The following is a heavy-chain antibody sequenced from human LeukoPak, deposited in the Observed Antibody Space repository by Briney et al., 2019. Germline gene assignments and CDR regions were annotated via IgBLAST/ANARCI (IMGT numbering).Heavy chain of an antibody. J-gene: IGHJ6*03. D-gene: IGHD4-17*01. V-gene: IGHV4-38-2*02. CDR3: ARGTYGYYMDV. Sequence: PSETLSLTCSGSNYSISNSLYWGWLRQPPGKGLEWIGSIYRSGSTFYNPSLKSRVTISLDTSKNQFSLKLSSVAAADTAVYFCARGTYGYYMDVWGKGTTVTVSS. CDR1: NYSISNSLY. CDR2: IYRSGST.